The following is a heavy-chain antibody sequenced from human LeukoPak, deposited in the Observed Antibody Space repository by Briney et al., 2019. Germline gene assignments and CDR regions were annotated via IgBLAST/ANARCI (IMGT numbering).Heavy chain of an antibody. CDR1: GYTFTGYY. CDR3: ARKGYSYVYHYYMDV. J-gene: IGHJ6*03. D-gene: IGHD5-18*01. CDR2: INPNSGGT. V-gene: IGHV1-2*02. Sequence: WAPVKVSCKASGYTFTGYYMHWVRQAPGQGLEWMGWINPNSGGTNYAQKFQGRVTMTRDTSISTAYMELSSLRSEDTAVYYCARKGYSYVYHYYMDVWGKGTTVTISS.